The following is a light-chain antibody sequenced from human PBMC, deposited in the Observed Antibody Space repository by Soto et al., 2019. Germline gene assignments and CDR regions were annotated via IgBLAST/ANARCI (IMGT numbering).Light chain of an antibody. J-gene: IGKJ1*01. CDR2: GAS. V-gene: IGKV3-15*01. CDR3: LQYDDWHRT. Sequence: EIVMTQSPAILSVSPGDRATLSCRAGQSVSNNLAWYQQKPGQTPRLVIYGASNRATGVPARSSGSGSGTDFTLTISSLQSEDFAVYYCLQYDDWHRTFGQGTKVEI. CDR1: QSVSNN.